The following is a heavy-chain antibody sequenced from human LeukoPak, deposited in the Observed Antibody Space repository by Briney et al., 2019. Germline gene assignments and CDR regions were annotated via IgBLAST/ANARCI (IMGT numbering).Heavy chain of an antibody. J-gene: IGHJ4*02. Sequence: SEALSLTCTVPGGSISSYYWSWIRQPPGKRLEWIGYIYTSGSTNYNPSLKSRVTISVDTSKNQFSLKLSSVTAADTAVYYCARLRQLVPQAYFDYWGQGTLVTVSS. D-gene: IGHD6-13*01. CDR2: IYTSGST. V-gene: IGHV4-4*09. CDR1: GGSISSYY. CDR3: ARLRQLVPQAYFDY.